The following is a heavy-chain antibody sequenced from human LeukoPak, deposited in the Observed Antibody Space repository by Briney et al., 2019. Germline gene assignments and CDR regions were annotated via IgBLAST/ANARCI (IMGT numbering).Heavy chain of an antibody. J-gene: IGHJ4*02. V-gene: IGHV3-9*01. CDR1: GFTFDDYA. CDR3: AKALRGYRGFDY. D-gene: IGHD5-18*01. Sequence: GRSLRLSCAASGFTFDDYAMHWVRQALGKGLEWVSGISWNSGSIGYADSVKGRFTISRDSAKNSLYLQMNSLRAEDTALYYCAKALRGYRGFDYWGQGTLVTVSS. CDR2: ISWNSGSI.